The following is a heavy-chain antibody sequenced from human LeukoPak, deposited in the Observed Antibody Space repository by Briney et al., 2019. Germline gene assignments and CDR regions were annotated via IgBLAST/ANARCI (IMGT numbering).Heavy chain of an antibody. CDR3: ARVGRTASAFDI. D-gene: IGHD1-26*01. Sequence: ASVKVSCKPSGYTFTGYYMYSVRQAPGQGLEWMGRINPNNGVTNCAQKFQGRVTMTWDTSMSTAYMELSRVRSDETAVYFCARVGRTASAFDIWGQGTMVTVSS. CDR2: INPNNGVT. V-gene: IGHV1-2*06. CDR1: GYTFTGYY. J-gene: IGHJ3*02.